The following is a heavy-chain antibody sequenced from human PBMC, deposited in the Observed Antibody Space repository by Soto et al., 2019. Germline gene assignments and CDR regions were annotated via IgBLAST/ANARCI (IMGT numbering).Heavy chain of an antibody. CDR2: IYYSGNT. CDR1: GGSISSGYYY. J-gene: IGHJ4*02. CDR3: ARQRTSVVTQAYFDV. D-gene: IGHD2-21*02. Sequence: LSLTCSVYGGSISSGYYYWSWIRQPPGKGLEWIGNIYYSGNTYYNPSLKSRLIISIDTSKNQFSLKLKSVTAADTALYFCARQRTSVVTQAYFDVWGPGSLVTVSS. V-gene: IGHV4-30-4*01.